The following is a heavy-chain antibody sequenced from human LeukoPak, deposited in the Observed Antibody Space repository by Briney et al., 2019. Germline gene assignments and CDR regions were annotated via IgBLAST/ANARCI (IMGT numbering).Heavy chain of an antibody. CDR3: ATRSRGYSYGYGY. J-gene: IGHJ4*02. CDR2: FDPEDGET. CDR1: GYTFTSYY. V-gene: IGHV1-24*01. Sequence: ASVKVSCKASGYTFTSYYMHWVRQAPGKGLEWMGGFDPEDGETIYAQKFQGRVTMTEDTSTDTAYMELSSLRSEDTAVYYCATRSRGYSYGYGYWGQGTLVTVSS. D-gene: IGHD5-18*01.